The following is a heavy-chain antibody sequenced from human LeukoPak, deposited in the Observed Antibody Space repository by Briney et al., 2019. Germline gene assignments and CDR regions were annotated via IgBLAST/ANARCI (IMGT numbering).Heavy chain of an antibody. J-gene: IGHJ4*02. Sequence: SETLSLTCTVSGGSISSSSYYWGWIRQPPGKGLEWIGSIYYSGSTYYNPSLKSRVTISVDTSKNQFSLKLSSVTAADTAVHYCASIIYYFDYWGQGTLVTASS. V-gene: IGHV4-39*01. CDR1: GGSISSSSYY. CDR3: ASIIYYFDY. D-gene: IGHD1-14*01. CDR2: IYYSGST.